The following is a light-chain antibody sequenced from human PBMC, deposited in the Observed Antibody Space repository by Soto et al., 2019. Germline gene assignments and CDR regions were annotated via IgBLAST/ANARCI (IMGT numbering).Light chain of an antibody. CDR2: EVT. CDR1: SSDVGGYNH. CDR3: SSYAASNNFYFV. Sequence: QSALIQPPSASGSPGQSVTISCTGTSSDVGGYNHVSWYQQYPGRATKLMIYEVTKRPSGVPDRFSGSKSGDTASLTVSGLQAEDEADYYCSSYAASNNFYFVFGGGTKLTVL. J-gene: IGLJ3*02. V-gene: IGLV2-8*01.